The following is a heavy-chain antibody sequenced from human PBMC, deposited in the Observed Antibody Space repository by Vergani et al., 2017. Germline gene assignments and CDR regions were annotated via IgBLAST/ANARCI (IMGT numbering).Heavy chain of an antibody. D-gene: IGHD2-2*01. Sequence: QVQLQESGPGLVKPSETLSLTCTVSGGSISSYYWSWIRQPPGKGLEWIGYIYYSGSTNYNPSLKSRVTISVDTSKNQFSLKLSAVTAADTAVYYCARQDPICRHALYWYFDLWGRGTLVTVSS. V-gene: IGHV4-59*08. J-gene: IGHJ2*01. CDR1: GGSISSYY. CDR3: ARQDPICRHALYWYFDL. CDR2: IYYSGST.